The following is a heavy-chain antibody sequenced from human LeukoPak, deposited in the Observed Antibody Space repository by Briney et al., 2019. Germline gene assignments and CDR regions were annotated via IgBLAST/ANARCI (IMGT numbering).Heavy chain of an antibody. Sequence: ASVKVSCKASGGTFSSYAISWVRQAPGQGLEWMGGIIPIFGTANYAQKLQGRVTMTTDTSTSTAYMELRSLRSDDTAVYYCARGSGSFDYWGQGTLVTVSS. J-gene: IGHJ4*02. CDR1: GGTFSSYA. D-gene: IGHD3-3*01. CDR2: IIPIFGTA. V-gene: IGHV1-69*05. CDR3: ARGSGSFDY.